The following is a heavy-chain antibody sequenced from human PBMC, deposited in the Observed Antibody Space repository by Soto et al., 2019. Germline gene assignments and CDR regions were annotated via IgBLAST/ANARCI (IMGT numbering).Heavy chain of an antibody. J-gene: IGHJ4*02. CDR2: IIPILGIA. CDR1: GGTFSSYT. CDR3: AAVDIVATIGRQVMVEVDY. V-gene: IGHV1-69*02. Sequence: QVQLVQSGAEVKKPGSSVKVSCKASGGTFSSYTISWVRQAPGQGLEWMGRIIPILGIANYAQKFQGRVTITADKSTSTAYMELSSLRSEDTAVYYCAAVDIVATIGRQVMVEVDYWGQGTLVTVSS. D-gene: IGHD5-12*01.